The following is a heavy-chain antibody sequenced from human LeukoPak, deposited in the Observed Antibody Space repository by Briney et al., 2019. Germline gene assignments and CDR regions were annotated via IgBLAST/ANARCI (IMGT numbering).Heavy chain of an antibody. J-gene: IGHJ4*02. D-gene: IGHD6-19*01. V-gene: IGHV3-30*18. CDR3: AKMSGWYFLDY. CDR1: GFTFSSYG. Sequence: GVSLRLSCAASGFTFSSYGMHWVRQAPGKGLEWVAVISYDGSNKYYADSVKGRFTISRDNAKNSLYLQMNSLRAEDTALYYCAKMSGWYFLDYWGQGTLVTVSS. CDR2: ISYDGSNK.